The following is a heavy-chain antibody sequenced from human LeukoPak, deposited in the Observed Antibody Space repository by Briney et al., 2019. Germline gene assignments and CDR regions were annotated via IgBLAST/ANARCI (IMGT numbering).Heavy chain of an antibody. J-gene: IGHJ4*02. V-gene: IGHV3-7*01. Sequence: GRSLRLSCAASGFTFSSYAMHCVRQAPGKGLEWVANIKQDGSEKYYVDSVKGRFTISRDNAKNSLYLQMNSLRAEDTAVYYCARDRGSSGWYEFDSWGQGTLATVSS. D-gene: IGHD6-19*01. CDR2: IKQDGSEK. CDR1: GFTFSSYA. CDR3: ARDRGSSGWYEFDS.